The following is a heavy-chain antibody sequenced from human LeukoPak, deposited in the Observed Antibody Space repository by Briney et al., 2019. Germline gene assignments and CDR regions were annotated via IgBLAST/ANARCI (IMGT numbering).Heavy chain of an antibody. CDR1: GFTISDYY. Sequence: PGGSLRLSCAASGFTISDYYMSWIRQAPGKGLEWVSYISSSSSYTNYADSVKGRFTISRDNAKNSLYLQMNSLRAEDTAVYYCARVGYCSSTSCYERDYYYYGMDVWGKGTTVTVSS. D-gene: IGHD2-2*01. J-gene: IGHJ6*04. CDR3: ARVGYCSSTSCYERDYYYYGMDV. V-gene: IGHV3-11*06. CDR2: ISSSSSYT.